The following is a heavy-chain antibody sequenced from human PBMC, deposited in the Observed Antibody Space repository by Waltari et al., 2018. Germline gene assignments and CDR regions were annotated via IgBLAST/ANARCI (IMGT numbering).Heavy chain of an antibody. D-gene: IGHD3-10*01. CDR2: INQDGSEK. J-gene: IGHJ4*02. CDR1: GFPFSSYW. Sequence: EVQLVESGGGLVQLGGSLSLHCAASGFPFSSYWMIWVRQAPGQGLEWVAHINQDGSEKSYVASVKGRFTISRDNAKQSLYLQMNSLRPDDTAIYYCARLRGANDWGQGTLVTVSS. V-gene: IGHV3-7*01. CDR3: ARLRGAND.